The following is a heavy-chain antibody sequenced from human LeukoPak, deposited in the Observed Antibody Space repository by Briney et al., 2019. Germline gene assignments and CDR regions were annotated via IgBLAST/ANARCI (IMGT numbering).Heavy chain of an antibody. V-gene: IGHV3-30-3*01. CDR1: GFTFSSYA. CDR2: ISYDGSNK. Sequence: GGSLRLSCAASGFTFSSYAMHWVRQAPGKGLEWVAVISYDGSNKYYADSVKGRFTISRDNSKNTLYLQMNSLRAEDTAVYYCARAGYSNYGPWVGWGQGTLVTVSS. D-gene: IGHD4-11*01. J-gene: IGHJ4*02. CDR3: ARAGYSNYGPWVG.